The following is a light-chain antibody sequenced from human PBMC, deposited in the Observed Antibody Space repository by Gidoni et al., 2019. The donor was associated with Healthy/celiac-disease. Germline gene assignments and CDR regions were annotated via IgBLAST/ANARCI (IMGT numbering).Light chain of an antibody. V-gene: IGLV3-19*01. Sequence: SSELTQDPAVSVALGQTVRITCRGDSLRSYYASWYQQKPGQAPVLVIYGKNNRPSGIPDRFSGSSSGNTASLTITGAQAEDEADYYCNSRDSSGNPYVVFGGGTKLTVL. CDR2: GKN. CDR1: SLRSYY. CDR3: NSRDSSGNPYVV. J-gene: IGLJ2*01.